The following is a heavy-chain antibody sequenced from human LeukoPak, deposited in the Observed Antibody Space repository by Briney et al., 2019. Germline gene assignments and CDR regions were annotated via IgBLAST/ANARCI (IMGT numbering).Heavy chain of an antibody. CDR3: STDGVDY. CDR2: ISAYNGNK. Sequence: ASVKVSCKASGYTFTSYGISWVRQAPGQGLEWMGWISAYNGNKNYANKLQGRVTITTDTSTSTASTALSHLRSDGPAVSYCSTDGVDYWGEGTLVTVSS. CDR1: GYTFTSYG. D-gene: IGHD2-8*01. J-gene: IGHJ4*02. V-gene: IGHV1-18*01.